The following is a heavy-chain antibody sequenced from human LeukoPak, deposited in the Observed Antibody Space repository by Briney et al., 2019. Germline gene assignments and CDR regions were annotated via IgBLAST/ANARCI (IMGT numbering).Heavy chain of an antibody. CDR1: GGSFSGFY. CDR2: INHSGST. D-gene: IGHD3-10*01. V-gene: IGHV4-34*01. CDR3: ARSYYKVWYFDL. Sequence: SENPSLNCAVFGGSFSGFYWSWIRQPPGKGLEWIGEINHSGSTNYNPSLKSRVTISVDTSKNQFSLKLSSVTAADTAAYYCARSYYKVWYFDLWGRGTLVTVSS. J-gene: IGHJ2*01.